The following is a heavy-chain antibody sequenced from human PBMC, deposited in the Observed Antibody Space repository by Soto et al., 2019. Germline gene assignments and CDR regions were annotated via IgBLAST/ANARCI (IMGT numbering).Heavy chain of an antibody. CDR2: IWYDGTNI. CDR1: GLTVSGHG. D-gene: IGHD6-13*01. Sequence: GGSLRRSCAASGLTVSGHGMHWVRQAPGKGPEWVAAIWYDGTNIHYADSVKGRFAISRDNSKDTLYLEMNSLRPEDTAIYYCAREAIRSSNWYFDYWGQGILVTVSS. J-gene: IGHJ4*02. CDR3: AREAIRSSNWYFDY. V-gene: IGHV3-33*01.